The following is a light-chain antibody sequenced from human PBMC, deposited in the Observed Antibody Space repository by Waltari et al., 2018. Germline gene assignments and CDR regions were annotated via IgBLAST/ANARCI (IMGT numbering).Light chain of an antibody. CDR2: KTS. J-gene: IGKJ2*01. CDR3: QQYNSSPLN. CDR1: QDISSW. V-gene: IGKV1D-16*01. Sequence: DIQITQSPSSLSASVGDRVTITCRASQDISSWLAWYQQKPGKAPNILIYKTSNLQSGVPSRFSGSGSGTDFTLTISSLQPEDFATYYCQQYNSSPLNFGQGTKLEI.